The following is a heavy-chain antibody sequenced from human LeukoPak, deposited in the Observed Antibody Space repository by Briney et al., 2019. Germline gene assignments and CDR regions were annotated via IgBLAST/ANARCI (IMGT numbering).Heavy chain of an antibody. Sequence: GGSLRLSCAASGFTFSSYSMNWVRQAPGKGLEWVSSISNSSSYIYYADSVKGRFTISRDNAKNSLYLQMNSLRAEDTAVYYCARGYLAVAGKSGFDYWGQGTLVTVSS. CDR2: ISNSSSYI. V-gene: IGHV3-21*01. CDR3: ARGYLAVAGKSGFDY. CDR1: GFTFSSYS. J-gene: IGHJ4*02. D-gene: IGHD6-19*01.